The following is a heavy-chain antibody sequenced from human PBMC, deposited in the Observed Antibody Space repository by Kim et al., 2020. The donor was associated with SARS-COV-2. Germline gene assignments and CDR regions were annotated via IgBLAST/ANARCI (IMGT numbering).Heavy chain of an antibody. V-gene: IGHV3-21*01. J-gene: IGHJ6*02. D-gene: IGHD3-22*01. CDR3: ARATYDSSASYGMDV. Sequence: GSEKGRFTNPRDNAKNSLYPQMNSLRAEDTAVYYCARATYDSSASYGMDVWGQGTTVTVSS.